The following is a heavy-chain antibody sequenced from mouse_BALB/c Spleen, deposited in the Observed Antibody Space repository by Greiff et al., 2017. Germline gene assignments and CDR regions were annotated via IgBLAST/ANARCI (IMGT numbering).Heavy chain of an antibody. Sequence: EVKLKESGGGLVKPGGSLKLSCAASGFAFSSYDMSWVRQTPEKRLEWVAYISSGGGSTYYPDTVKGRFTISRDNAKNTLYLQMSSLKSEDTAMYYCASLWLRGAMDYWGQGTSVTVSS. J-gene: IGHJ4*01. CDR2: ISSGGGST. CDR1: GFAFSSYD. V-gene: IGHV5-12-1*01. D-gene: IGHD2-2*01. CDR3: ASLWLRGAMDY.